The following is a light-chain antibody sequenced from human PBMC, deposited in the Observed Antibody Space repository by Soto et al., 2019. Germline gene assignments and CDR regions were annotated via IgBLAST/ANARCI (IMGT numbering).Light chain of an antibody. J-gene: IGKJ4*01. Sequence: EIVMTQSPATLSVSPGERATLSCRASQSVSNNVAWYQQKPGQAPRLLIYHAATRATGIPARVSGSGSGTEVTLTISSLQSEDCAVYYCQQYNEWPLTFGGGTKVEIK. V-gene: IGKV3-15*01. CDR2: HAA. CDR1: QSVSNN. CDR3: QQYNEWPLT.